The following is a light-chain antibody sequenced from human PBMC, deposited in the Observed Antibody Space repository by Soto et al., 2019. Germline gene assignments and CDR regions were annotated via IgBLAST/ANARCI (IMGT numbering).Light chain of an antibody. CDR3: LQRSDWPIT. Sequence: EIVLTQSPGTLSLSPGERATLSCRASQSVTRYLAWYQQKPGQAPRLLIYDASTRATGFPARFSGSGYGTDFTLTISSLEPEDFAVYYCLQRSDWPITFGQGTRLEI. CDR2: DAS. V-gene: IGKV3-11*01. CDR1: QSVTRY. J-gene: IGKJ5*01.